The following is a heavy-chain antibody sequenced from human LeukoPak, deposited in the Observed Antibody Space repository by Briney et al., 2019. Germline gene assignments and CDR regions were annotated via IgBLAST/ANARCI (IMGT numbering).Heavy chain of an antibody. Sequence: GRSLRLSCAASGFTFSSYAMHWVRQAPGKGLEWVAVISYDGSRQYYADSVKGRFTISRDNSKNTLYLQMNSLRAEDTAVYYCPTGDIVATTHHYYFDHWGQGTLVTASS. J-gene: IGHJ4*02. D-gene: IGHD5-12*01. CDR1: GFTFSSYA. CDR2: ISYDGSRQ. V-gene: IGHV3-30-3*01. CDR3: PTGDIVATTHHYYFDH.